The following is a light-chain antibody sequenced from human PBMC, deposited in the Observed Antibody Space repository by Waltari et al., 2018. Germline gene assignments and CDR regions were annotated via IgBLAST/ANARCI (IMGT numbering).Light chain of an antibody. J-gene: IGLJ3*02. CDR2: DDA. CDR1: NAGSKD. CDR3: QVWDSSSDHWV. V-gene: IGLV3-21*02. Sequence: SYVLTQPPSVSVAPGQTATITCGGDNAGSKDLTWYQQRSGQAPVVVFYDDADRPLTIPERFSGSNSGNTATLTITRVEVGDEADFYCQVWDSSSDHWVFGGGTKLTVL.